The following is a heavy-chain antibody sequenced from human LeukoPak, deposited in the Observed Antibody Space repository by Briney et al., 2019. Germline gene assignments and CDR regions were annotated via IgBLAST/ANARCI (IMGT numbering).Heavy chain of an antibody. D-gene: IGHD1-26*01. CDR1: GFTVSTDH. V-gene: IGHV3-53*01. Sequence: GRSLRLSCAAAGFTVSTDHMSWVRQAPGKGLEWVAVSYSGGSTYHAESVKGRFTISRDNSKNTLYLQMNSLRAEDTAVYYCARVWELSFDYWGQGALVTVSS. J-gene: IGHJ4*02. CDR3: ARVWELSFDY. CDR2: SYSGGST.